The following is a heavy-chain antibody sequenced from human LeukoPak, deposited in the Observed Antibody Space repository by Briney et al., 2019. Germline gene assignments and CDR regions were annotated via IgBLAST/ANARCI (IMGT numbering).Heavy chain of an antibody. V-gene: IGHV1-2*02. CDR3: ARDSYSGFSYSYHLDY. CDR2: INPNSGGT. Sequence: ASVTVSCKASGYTVTGHYLHWVRQAPGQGLEWLGWINPNSGGTNYAQKFQGRVTMTRDTSINTAYMELSSLTSDDTAMYFCARDSYSGFSYSYHLDYWGQGTLVTVSS. D-gene: IGHD5-24*01. CDR1: GYTVTGHY. J-gene: IGHJ4*02.